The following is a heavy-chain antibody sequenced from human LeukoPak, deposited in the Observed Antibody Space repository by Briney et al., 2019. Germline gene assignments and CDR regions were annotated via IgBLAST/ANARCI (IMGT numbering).Heavy chain of an antibody. CDR1: GGSISSSSYY. CDR2: IYYSGST. Sequence: SETLSLTCTVSGGSISSSSYYWGWIRQPPGKGLEWIGSIYYSGSTYYNPSLKSRVTISVDTSKNQFSLKLSSVTAADTAVYYCARDWNYYDSSGYSNWGQGTLVTVSS. J-gene: IGHJ4*02. CDR3: ARDWNYYDSSGYSN. V-gene: IGHV4-39*07. D-gene: IGHD3-22*01.